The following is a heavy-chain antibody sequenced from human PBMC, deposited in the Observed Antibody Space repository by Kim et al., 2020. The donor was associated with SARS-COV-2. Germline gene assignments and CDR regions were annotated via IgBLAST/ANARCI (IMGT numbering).Heavy chain of an antibody. CDR3: AVRPAYSSAPAPFDP. CDR1: GGSISSSSYY. Sequence: SETLSLTCTVSGGSISSSSYYWGWIRQPPWKGLEWIGSIYYSGSTYYNPSLKSRVTISVDTSKNQFSLKLSSVTAADTAVYYCAVRPAYSSAPAPFDPWGQGTLVTVSS. D-gene: IGHD6-19*01. J-gene: IGHJ5*02. V-gene: IGHV4-39*01. CDR2: IYYSGST.